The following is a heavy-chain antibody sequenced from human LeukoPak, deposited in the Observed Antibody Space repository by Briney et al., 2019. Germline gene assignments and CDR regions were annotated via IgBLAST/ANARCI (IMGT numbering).Heavy chain of an antibody. D-gene: IGHD5-18*01. J-gene: IGHJ4*02. V-gene: IGHV3-48*03. CDR2: ISSSGSTI. CDR3: ARSGSYGSFDF. Sequence: GGSLRLSCAASGFTFSSYEMNWVRQAPGKGLEWVSYISSSGSTIYYADSVKGRFTISRDNAKNSLYLQMNSLRAEDTAVYYCARSGSYGSFDFWGQGTRVSVSS. CDR1: GFTFSSYE.